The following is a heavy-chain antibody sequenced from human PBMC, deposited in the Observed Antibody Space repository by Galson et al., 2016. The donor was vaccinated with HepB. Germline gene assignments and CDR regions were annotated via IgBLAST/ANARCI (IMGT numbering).Heavy chain of an antibody. V-gene: IGHV4-31*03. CDR2: IFYSGTT. CDR3: ARELDDYHDFKGWFDA. D-gene: IGHD4-17*01. Sequence: TLSLTCTVSGGSLRRGAYFWTWIRQHPGKGLEWIGYIFYSGTTNYNPSLGSRVSISRDTSKNQFSLRLTSVTAADTAVYYCARELDDYHDFKGWFDAWGQGNLVTVSP. CDR1: GGSLRRGAYF. J-gene: IGHJ5*02.